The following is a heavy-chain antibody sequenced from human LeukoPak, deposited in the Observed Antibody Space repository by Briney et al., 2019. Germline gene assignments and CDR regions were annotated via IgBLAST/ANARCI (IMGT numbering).Heavy chain of an antibody. CDR3: ARDGGGTSCYLCFDY. CDR2: IYHSGST. V-gene: IGHV4-59*12. D-gene: IGHD2-2*01. CDR1: GGSISSYY. J-gene: IGHJ4*02. Sequence: SETLSLTCTVSGGSISSYYWNWLRQPAGKGLEWIGYIYHSGSTYYNPSLKSRVTISVDRSKNQFSLKLSSVTAADTAVYYSARDGGGTSCYLCFDYWGQGTLVTVSS.